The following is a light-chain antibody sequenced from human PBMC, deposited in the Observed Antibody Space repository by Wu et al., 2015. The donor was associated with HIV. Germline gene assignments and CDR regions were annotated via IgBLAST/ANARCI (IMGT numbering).Light chain of an antibody. J-gene: IGKJ2*01. V-gene: IGKV1-9*01. CDR3: QQLNSYRRRT. Sequence: DIQLTQSPSFLSASVGDRVTITCRASQGISSYLAWYQQKPGKAPKLLIYGASTLQSGVPSRFSGSESGTEFTLTISSLQPEDFATYYCQQLNSYRRRTFGHG. CDR1: QGISSY. CDR2: GAS.